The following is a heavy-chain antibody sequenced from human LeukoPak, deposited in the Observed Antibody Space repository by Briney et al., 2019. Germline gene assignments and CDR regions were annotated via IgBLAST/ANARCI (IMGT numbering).Heavy chain of an antibody. CDR3: ARAEYSSGWYFYYFDY. J-gene: IGHJ4*02. V-gene: IGHV3-74*01. Sequence: PGGSLRLSCAASGFTFSSYWMHWVHQAPGKGLVWVSRINSDGSSTSYADSVKGRFTISRDNAKNTLYLQMNSLRAEDTAVYYCARAEYSSGWYFYYFDYWGQGTLVTVSS. D-gene: IGHD6-19*01. CDR2: INSDGSST. CDR1: GFTFSSYW.